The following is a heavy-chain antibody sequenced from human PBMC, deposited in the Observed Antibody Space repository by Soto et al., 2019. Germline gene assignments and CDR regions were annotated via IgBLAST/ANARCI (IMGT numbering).Heavy chain of an antibody. Sequence: QVQLQESGPGLVKPSETLSLTCTVSGGSISSYYWSWIRQPPGKGLEWIGYIYYSGSTNYNPSLKSRVIISVDTSKNQFSLKLSSVTAADTAVYYCARDRGTGAGLYYWGQGTLVTVSS. CDR2: IYYSGST. CDR1: GGSISSYY. D-gene: IGHD7-27*01. V-gene: IGHV4-59*01. J-gene: IGHJ4*02. CDR3: ARDRGTGAGLYY.